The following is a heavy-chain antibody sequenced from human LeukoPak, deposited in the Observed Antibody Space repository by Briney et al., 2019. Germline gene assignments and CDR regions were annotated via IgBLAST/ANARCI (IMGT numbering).Heavy chain of an antibody. Sequence: WASVKVSCKASGYTFTGYYMHWVRQAPGQGLEWVGWINPNSGGTNYAQKFQGRVTMTRDTSISTAYMELSRLRSDDTAVYYCARVYRVVGAVDAFDIWGQGTMVTVSS. CDR1: GYTFTGYY. D-gene: IGHD1-26*01. J-gene: IGHJ3*02. CDR2: INPNSGGT. V-gene: IGHV1-2*02. CDR3: ARVYRVVGAVDAFDI.